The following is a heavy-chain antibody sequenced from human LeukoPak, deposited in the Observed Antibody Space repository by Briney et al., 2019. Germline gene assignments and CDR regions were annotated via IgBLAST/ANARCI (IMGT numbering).Heavy chain of an antibody. CDR1: GYTFTGYY. CDR3: ASTYSNYAFDY. J-gene: IGHJ4*02. Sequence: ASVKVSCKASGYTFTGYYMHWVRQAPGQGLEWMGWINPNSGGTNYAPKFQGRVTMTRDTSISTAYMELSRLRSDDTAVYYCASTYSNYAFDYWGQGTLVTVSS. V-gene: IGHV1-2*02. CDR2: INPNSGGT. D-gene: IGHD4-11*01.